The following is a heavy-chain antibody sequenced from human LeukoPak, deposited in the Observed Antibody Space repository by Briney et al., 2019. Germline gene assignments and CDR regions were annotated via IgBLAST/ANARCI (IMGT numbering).Heavy chain of an antibody. J-gene: IGHJ4*02. D-gene: IGHD6-13*01. Sequence: GGSLRLSCAASGFTFSSYGMNWVRQAPGKGLEWVSSISSSSSYIYYADSVKGRSTISRDNAKNSLYLQMNSLRAEDTAVYYCARDQRSSWLVGGGYYFDYWGQGTLVTVSS. CDR3: ARDQRSSWLVGGGYYFDY. V-gene: IGHV3-21*01. CDR2: ISSSSSYI. CDR1: GFTFSSYG.